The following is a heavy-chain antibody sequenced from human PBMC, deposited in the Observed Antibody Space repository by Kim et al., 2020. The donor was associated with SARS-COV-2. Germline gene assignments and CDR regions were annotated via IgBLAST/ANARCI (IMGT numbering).Heavy chain of an antibody. D-gene: IGHD4-4*01. CDR1: GFTFRSYS. Sequence: GGSLRLSCAASGFTFRSYSMNWVRQAPGKGLEWVSYISSSISTIYYADSVKGRFTISRDNAKNALYLQMNSLRDEDTAVYYCARDWGEDYSNYERSGTAFDYWGQGTLVTVSS. V-gene: IGHV3-48*02. CDR3: ARDWGEDYSNYERSGTAFDY. CDR2: ISSSISTI. J-gene: IGHJ4*02.